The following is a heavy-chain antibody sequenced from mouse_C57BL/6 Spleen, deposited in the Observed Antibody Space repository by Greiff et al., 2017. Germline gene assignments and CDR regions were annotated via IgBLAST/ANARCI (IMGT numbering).Heavy chain of an antibody. CDR1: GYTFTSYW. CDR3: ARNYYGSWYFDV. Sequence: QVQLQQSGAELVKPGASVKMSCKASGYTFTSYWITWVKQRPGQGLEWIGDIYPGSGGTNYNEKFKSKATLTVDTSSSTAYMQLSSLTSEDSAVXYCARNYYGSWYFDVWGTGTTVTVSS. J-gene: IGHJ1*03. D-gene: IGHD1-1*01. CDR2: IYPGSGGT. V-gene: IGHV1-55*01.